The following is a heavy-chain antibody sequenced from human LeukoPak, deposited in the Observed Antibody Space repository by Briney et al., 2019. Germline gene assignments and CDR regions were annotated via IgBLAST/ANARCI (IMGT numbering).Heavy chain of an antibody. J-gene: IGHJ4*02. Sequence: GGSLRLSCAPSGFTFCSYWMHWVRHAPGKGLVWVSRSNSAGSSTSYAESVKGRFTISRDNAKNTLYLQMNSLRAEDTAVYYCARSMGMFDYWGQGTLVTVSS. CDR1: GFTFCSYW. CDR2: SNSAGSST. V-gene: IGHV3-74*01. CDR3: ARSMGMFDY. D-gene: IGHD2/OR15-2a*01.